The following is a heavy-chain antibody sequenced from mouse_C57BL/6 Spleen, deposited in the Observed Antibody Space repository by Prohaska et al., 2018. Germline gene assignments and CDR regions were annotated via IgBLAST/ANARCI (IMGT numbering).Heavy chain of an antibody. CDR3: ARQGDYDGWFAY. CDR2: ISNLAYSI. J-gene: IGHJ3*01. V-gene: IGHV5-15*01. D-gene: IGHD2-4*01. CDR1: GFTFSDYG. Sequence: EVKLVESGGGLVQPGGSMKLSCAASGFTFSDYGMAWVRQAPRKGPEWVAFISNLAYSIYYADTVTGRFTSSRENAKNTLYLEMSSLRSEDTAMYYCARQGDYDGWFAYWGQGTLVTVSA.